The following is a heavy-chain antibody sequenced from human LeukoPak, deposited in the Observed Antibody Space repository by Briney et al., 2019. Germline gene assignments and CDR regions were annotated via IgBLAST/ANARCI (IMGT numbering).Heavy chain of an antibody. V-gene: IGHV3-23*01. D-gene: IGHD3-16*01. CDR2: ISGSGGST. CDR1: GFTFSSYA. Sequence: TGGSLRLSCAASGFTFSSYAMSWVRQAPGKGLEWVSAISGSGGSTYYADSVKGRFTISRDNSKNTLYLQMNSLRAEDTAVYYCAKGVGGGYTNYYYYGMDVWGQGTTVTVSS. J-gene: IGHJ6*02. CDR3: AKGVGGGYTNYYYYGMDV.